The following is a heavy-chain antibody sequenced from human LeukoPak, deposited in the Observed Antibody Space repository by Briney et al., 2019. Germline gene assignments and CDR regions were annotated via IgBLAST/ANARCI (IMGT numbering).Heavy chain of an antibody. CDR1: GYTFTSYD. Sequence: ASVKVSCKASGYTFTSYDINWVRQATGQGLEWMGWMNPNSGNAGYAQKFQGRVTMTRNTSISTAYMELSSLRSEDTAVYYCVSYWYYYESSGYPRDYWGQGTLVTVSS. CDR3: VSYWYYYESSGYPRDY. D-gene: IGHD3-22*01. CDR2: MNPNSGNA. V-gene: IGHV1-8*01. J-gene: IGHJ4*02.